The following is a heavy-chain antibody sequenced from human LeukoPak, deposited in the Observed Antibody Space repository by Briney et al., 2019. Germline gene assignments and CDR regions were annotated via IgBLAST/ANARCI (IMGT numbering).Heavy chain of an antibody. Sequence: SETLSLTCSVSGGSISSYYWSWIRQPAGKGLEWIGRVYTRGNTDYNPSPKSRVTMSVDTSKNQFSLRLSSVTAADTAVYYCARGEVGYCTGGTCGYYYYGMDVWGQGTTVTVSS. CDR2: VYTRGNT. CDR3: ARGEVGYCTGGTCGYYYYGMDV. J-gene: IGHJ6*02. D-gene: IGHD2-15*01. CDR1: GGSISSYY. V-gene: IGHV4-4*07.